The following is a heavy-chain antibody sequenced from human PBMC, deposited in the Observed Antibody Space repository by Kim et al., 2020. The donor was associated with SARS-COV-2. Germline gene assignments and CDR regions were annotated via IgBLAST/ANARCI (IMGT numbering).Heavy chain of an antibody. V-gene: IGHV3-30*15. J-gene: IGHJ6*02. CDR2: NK. Sequence: NKYYADSLKGRFTISRDNSKNTLYLQMSSLRAEDTAVYYCARSGYGSGMDVWGQGTTVTVSS. D-gene: IGHD5-12*01. CDR3: ARSGYGSGMDV.